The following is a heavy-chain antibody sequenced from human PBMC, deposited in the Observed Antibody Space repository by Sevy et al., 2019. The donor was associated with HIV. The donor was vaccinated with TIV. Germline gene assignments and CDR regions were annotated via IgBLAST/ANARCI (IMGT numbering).Heavy chain of an antibody. Sequence: SETLSLTCTVSGGSISSDYWSWIRQPPGKGLEWIGYIYYSGGTNYKPSLKSRVTISVDTSKNQFALKLSAVTAADTAVYYCAIALAIPDGSEFYFDDWGQGTLVTVSS. V-gene: IGHV4-59*13. CDR2: IYYSGGT. CDR1: GGSISSDY. J-gene: IGHJ4*02. CDR3: AIALAIPDGSEFYFDD. D-gene: IGHD2-21*01.